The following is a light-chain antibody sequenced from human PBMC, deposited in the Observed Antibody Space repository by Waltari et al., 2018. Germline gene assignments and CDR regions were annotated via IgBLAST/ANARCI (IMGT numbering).Light chain of an antibody. J-gene: IGKJ1*01. V-gene: IGKV4-1*01. CDR2: WAA. CDR3: QQYLSRPPGT. CDR1: QTVLYSYDNKNY. Sequence: DIVMTQSPDSLAVSLGERATINCKASQTVLYSYDNKNYLSWYQQNPGQPPKWLIYWAAVLESGVHDRFIGSGSGTDFTLTISGLQAEDVAVYYGQQYLSRPPGTCGQGTRVEI.